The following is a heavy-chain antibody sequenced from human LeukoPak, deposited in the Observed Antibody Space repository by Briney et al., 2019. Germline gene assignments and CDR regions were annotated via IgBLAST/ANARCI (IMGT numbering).Heavy chain of an antibody. CDR1: GFTFSYTW. D-gene: IGHD3-9*01. Sequence: GGSLRLSCAASGFTFSYTWMTWVRQAPGKGLEWVGRIKSETGGGTTDYISVVKGRFTISRDNSKNTLYLQLNSLRTEDTAVYYCARDPREYYDIFIGYSYAFDIWGQGTMVTVSS. J-gene: IGHJ3*02. CDR2: IKSETGGGTT. CDR3: ARDPREYYDIFIGYSYAFDI. V-gene: IGHV3-15*01.